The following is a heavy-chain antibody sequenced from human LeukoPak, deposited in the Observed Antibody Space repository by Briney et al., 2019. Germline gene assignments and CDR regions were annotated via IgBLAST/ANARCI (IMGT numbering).Heavy chain of an antibody. V-gene: IGHV4-59*01. CDR2: INYSGST. CDR1: GGSINSYY. D-gene: IGHD5-12*01. J-gene: IGHJ3*01. Sequence: TSETLSLTCTVSGGSINSYYWNWIRQPPGKGLEWIGYINYSGSTNYNPSLKSRVTISVDTSKNQFSLKLSSVTPADTAVYYCARDQGYAAYWGQGTMVTVSS. CDR3: ARDQGYAAY.